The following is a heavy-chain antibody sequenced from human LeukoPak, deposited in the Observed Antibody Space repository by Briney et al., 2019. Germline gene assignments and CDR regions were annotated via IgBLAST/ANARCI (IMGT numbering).Heavy chain of an antibody. CDR2: IYPADSDT. V-gene: IGHV5-51*01. CDR3: ARRISNWYFDL. Sequence: GESLKISCKGSGYSFTSYRIGWVRQMPGKGLEWMGIIYPADSDTRYSPSFQGQVTISADKSISTAYLQWSSLKASDTAMYYCARRISNWYFDLWGRGTLVTVSS. J-gene: IGHJ2*01. CDR1: GYSFTSYR.